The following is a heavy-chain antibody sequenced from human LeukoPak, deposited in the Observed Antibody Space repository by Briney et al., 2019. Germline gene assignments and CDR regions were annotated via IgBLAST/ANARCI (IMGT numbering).Heavy chain of an antibody. CDR3: AKSSSSWYQASDP. CDR1: GFTFSSDA. J-gene: IGHJ5*02. Sequence: GGSLRLSCAASGFTFSSDAMSWVRQAPGKGLEWVSSISSSSSYIYYADSVKGRFTISRDNSKNTLYLQMNSLRAEDTAVYYCAKSSSSWYQASDPWGQGTLVTVSS. V-gene: IGHV3-23*01. CDR2: ISSSSSYI. D-gene: IGHD6-13*01.